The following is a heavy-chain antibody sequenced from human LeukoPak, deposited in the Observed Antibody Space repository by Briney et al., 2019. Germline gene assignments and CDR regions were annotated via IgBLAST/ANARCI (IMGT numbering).Heavy chain of an antibody. J-gene: IGHJ4*02. CDR3: ARGSSEMASIFDY. D-gene: IGHD5-24*01. Sequence: PSETLSLTCSVSGDSISSYFWNWFRQPAGKGLEWIGHIYTSGSTNYNPSLKSRVTVSVDTSKNQFSLKLASVTAADTAVYDCARGSSEMASIFDYWGQGTLVTVSS. CDR2: IYTSGST. V-gene: IGHV4-4*07. CDR1: GDSISSYF.